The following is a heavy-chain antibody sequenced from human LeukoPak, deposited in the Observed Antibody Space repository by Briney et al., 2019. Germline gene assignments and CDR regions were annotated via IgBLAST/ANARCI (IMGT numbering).Heavy chain of an antibody. Sequence: SETLSLTCAVSGGSISSSSYYWGWIRQPPGKGLEWIGSIYYSGSTYYNPSLKSRVTISVDTSKNQFSLKLSSVTAADTAVYYCARRRPDIVVVPARLNYYYYMDVWGKGTTVTISS. J-gene: IGHJ6*03. CDR1: GGSISSSSYY. CDR2: IYYSGST. D-gene: IGHD2-2*01. V-gene: IGHV4-39*01. CDR3: ARRRPDIVVVPARLNYYYYMDV.